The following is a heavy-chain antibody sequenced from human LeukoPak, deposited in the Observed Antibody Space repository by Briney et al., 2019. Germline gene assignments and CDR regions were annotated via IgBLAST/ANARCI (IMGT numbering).Heavy chain of an antibody. V-gene: IGHV3-66*01. CDR3: ATGERMVRGDGVDY. Sequence: GGSLRRSCAASGFTGRDNYMSWIRQAPGKGLEWCSVIYSGGSTYYADSVKGRFTISRDNSKNTLYLQMNSLRAEDTAVYFCATGERMVRGDGVDYWGQGTLVTVSS. J-gene: IGHJ4*02. CDR2: IYSGGST. CDR1: GFTGRDNY. D-gene: IGHD3-10*01.